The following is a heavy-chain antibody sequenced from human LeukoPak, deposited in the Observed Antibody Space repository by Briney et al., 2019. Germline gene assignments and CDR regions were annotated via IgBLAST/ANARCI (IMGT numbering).Heavy chain of an antibody. CDR1: GGSISSYY. CDR2: IYYSGST. D-gene: IGHD3-22*01. Sequence: SETLSLTCTVSGGSISSYYWSWIRHPPGKGLEWIGYIYYSGSTNYNPSLKSRVTISVDTSKNQFSLKLSSVTAADTAVYYCARGYYYDSSGYYLWGQGTLVTVSS. V-gene: IGHV4-59*01. CDR3: ARGYYYDSSGYYL. J-gene: IGHJ4*02.